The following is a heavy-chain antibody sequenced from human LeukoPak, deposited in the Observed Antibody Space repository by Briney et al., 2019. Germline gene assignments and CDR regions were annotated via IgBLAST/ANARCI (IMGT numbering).Heavy chain of an antibody. V-gene: IGHV4-30-2*02. Sequence: SQTLSLTCTVSGGSISSGGYYWSWIRQPPGKGLEWIGYIYHSGSTYYNPSLKSRVTISVDTSKNQFSLKLSSVTAADTAVYYCARSKYYDFWSGYPYFDYWGQGTLVTVSS. CDR3: ARSKYYDFWSGYPYFDY. D-gene: IGHD3-3*01. J-gene: IGHJ4*02. CDR1: GGSISSGGYY. CDR2: IYHSGST.